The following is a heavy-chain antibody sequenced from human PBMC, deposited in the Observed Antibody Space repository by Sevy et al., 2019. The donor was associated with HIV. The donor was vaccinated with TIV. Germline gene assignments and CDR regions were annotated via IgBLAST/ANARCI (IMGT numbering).Heavy chain of an antibody. D-gene: IGHD2-8*01. CDR2: LSFGCGKI. J-gene: IGHJ4*02. Sequence: GGSLRLSCAASGFAFYDYSMSWIRQAPGKGLEWVATLSFGCGKINYSDSVKGRFTTSSDNSKNSFYLQMDNLRVEETALYYRAREGCTRPHDYWGQGTRVTVSS. CDR3: AREGCTRPHDY. V-gene: IGHV3-23*01. CDR1: GFAFYDYS.